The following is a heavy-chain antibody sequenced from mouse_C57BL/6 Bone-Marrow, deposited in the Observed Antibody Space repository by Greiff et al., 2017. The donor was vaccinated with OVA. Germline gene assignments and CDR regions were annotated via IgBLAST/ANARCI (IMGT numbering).Heavy chain of an antibody. Sequence: EVQLQQSGPELVKPGASVKISCKASGYSFTGYYMNWVKQSPEKSLEWIGEINPSTGGTTYNQKFKAKATLTVDQSSSTAYMQLNSLTSEDSAVYYCARNYGSRGGFAYWGQGTLVTVSA. CDR1: GYSFTGYY. J-gene: IGHJ3*01. CDR3: ARNYGSRGGFAY. CDR2: INPSTGGT. D-gene: IGHD1-1*01. V-gene: IGHV1-42*01.